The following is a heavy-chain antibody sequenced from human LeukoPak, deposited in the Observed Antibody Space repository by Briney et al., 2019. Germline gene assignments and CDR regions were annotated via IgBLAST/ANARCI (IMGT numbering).Heavy chain of an antibody. V-gene: IGHV3-7*01. D-gene: IGHD3-3*01. CDR3: ARDTEWLSR. J-gene: IGHJ4*02. CDR2: IKQDGSEK. Sequence: GVSLRLSCAASGFTISGYWMTWVPQAPGKGREWVANIKQDGSEKSYVDSVKGRFTISRDNTKNSLYLQMNSLRAEDTAVYYCARDTEWLSRWGQGTLVTVSS. CDR1: GFTISGYW.